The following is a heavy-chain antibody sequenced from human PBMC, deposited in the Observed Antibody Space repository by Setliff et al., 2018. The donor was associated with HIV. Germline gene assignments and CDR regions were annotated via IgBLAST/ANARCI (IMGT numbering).Heavy chain of an antibody. CDR3: ARDPAPSSSASYFQH. CDR2: INPSSGST. CDR1: GYTFTSYY. D-gene: IGHD6-6*01. Sequence: RASVKVSCQASGYTFTSYYMHWVRQTPGQGLEWMGIINPSSGSTTYAQKFQGRVTMTRDTSTSKVDMELSSLRSEDTAVYYCARDPAPSSSASYFQHWGQGTPVTVSS. J-gene: IGHJ1*01. V-gene: IGHV1-46*01.